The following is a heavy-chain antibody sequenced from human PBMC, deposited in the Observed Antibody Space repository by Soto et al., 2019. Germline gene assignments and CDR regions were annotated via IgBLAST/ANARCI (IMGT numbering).Heavy chain of an antibody. V-gene: IGHV3-33*01. CDR1: GFTFSSYG. CDR3: ARDSDPYALYYYYGMDV. CDR2: IWYDGSNK. J-gene: IGHJ6*02. Sequence: QVQLVESGGGVVQPGRYLRLSCAASGFTFSSYGMHWVRQAPGKGLEWVAVIWYDGSNKYYADSVKGRFTISRDNSKNTLYLQMNSLRAEDTAVYYCARDSDPYALYYYYGMDVWGQGTTVTVSS. D-gene: IGHD2-8*01.